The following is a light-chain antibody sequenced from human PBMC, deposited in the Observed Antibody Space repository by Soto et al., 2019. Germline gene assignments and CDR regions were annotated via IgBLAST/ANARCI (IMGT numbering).Light chain of an antibody. CDR3: GAWDDSLNVYG. Sequence: QSVLTQPPSVSAAPGQDVTISCSGSSSNLAYNSLSWYQQLPGTAPKLLIYDDNKRPSGIPARFSGSKSGTSATLGITGLETGDEADYYCGAWDDSLNVYGFGSGTKVTV. V-gene: IGLV1-51*01. CDR1: SSNLAYNS. CDR2: DDN. J-gene: IGLJ1*01.